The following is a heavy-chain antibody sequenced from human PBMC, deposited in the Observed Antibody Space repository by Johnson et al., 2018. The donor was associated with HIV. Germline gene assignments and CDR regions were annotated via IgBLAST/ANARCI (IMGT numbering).Heavy chain of an antibody. CDR1: GFTLSSDW. V-gene: IGHV3-20*04. CDR3: ARVVQYYDSSGYSTRGGDGLDI. CDR2: INWNGGST. Sequence: VLLVESGGGVVQPGRSLRLSCAASGFTLSSDWMSWVRQAPGQGLEWVSGINWNGGSTSYADSVKCRFTISRDNAKNSLYLQMNSLRAEDTALYYCARVVQYYDSSGYSTRGGDGLDIWGQGTVVTVSS. J-gene: IGHJ3*02. D-gene: IGHD3-22*01.